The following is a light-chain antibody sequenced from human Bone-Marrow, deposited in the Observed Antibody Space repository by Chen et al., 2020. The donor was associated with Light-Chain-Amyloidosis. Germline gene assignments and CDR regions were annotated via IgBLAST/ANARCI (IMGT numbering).Light chain of an antibody. Sequence: DIVVPQSPLSLPVTPGERASISCRSSQSLLHSNGYNYLDWYVQKPGQSPQVLISLGSNRASGVPDRFSGSGSGTDFTLKISRVEAEDFGVYYCMQALQTPRTFGQGTRLEIK. J-gene: IGKJ5*01. CDR3: MQALQTPRT. CDR1: QSLLHSNGYNY. CDR2: LGS. V-gene: IGKV2-28*01.